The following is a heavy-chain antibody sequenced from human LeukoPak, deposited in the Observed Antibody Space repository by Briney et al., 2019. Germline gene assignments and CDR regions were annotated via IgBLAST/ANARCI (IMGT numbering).Heavy chain of an antibody. CDR1: GFTLSSYA. Sequence: GGSLRLSCAASGFTLSSYAMHWVRQAPGKGLEWVAVISYDGSNKYYADSVKGRFTISRDNSKNTLYLQMNSLRAEDTAVYYCARGEGSGWSVSAFDIWGQGTMVTVSS. J-gene: IGHJ3*02. D-gene: IGHD1-1*01. CDR3: ARGEGSGWSVSAFDI. CDR2: ISYDGSNK. V-gene: IGHV3-30-3*01.